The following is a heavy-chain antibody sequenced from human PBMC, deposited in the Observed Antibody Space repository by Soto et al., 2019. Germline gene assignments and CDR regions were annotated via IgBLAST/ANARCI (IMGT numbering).Heavy chain of an antibody. CDR2: IYHSGST. Sequence: QLQLQESGSGLVKPSQTLSLTCAVSGCSISSGGYSWSWIRQPPGKGLEWIGYIYHSGSTYYNPSLKSRVTRSVDRSKNQFSLKLSSVTAADTAVYYCARTMTTVTTLSFRWFDPWGQGTMVTVSS. D-gene: IGHD4-17*01. V-gene: IGHV4-30-2*01. J-gene: IGHJ5*02. CDR3: ARTMTTVTTLSFRWFDP. CDR1: GCSISSGGYS.